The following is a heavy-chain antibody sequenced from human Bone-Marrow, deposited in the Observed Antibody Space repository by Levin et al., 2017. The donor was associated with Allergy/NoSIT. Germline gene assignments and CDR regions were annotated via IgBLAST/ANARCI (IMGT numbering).Heavy chain of an antibody. CDR2: ISRSSTYR. CDR1: GFTFSDYY. V-gene: IGHV3-11*05. Sequence: GGSLRLSCAASGFTFSDYYMTWIRHPPGKGLEWVSSISRSSTYRNYADSVRGRFAISRDNAKNSLDLQTNSLRADDTAVYYCARDLGAESGNNRFDSWGQGTLVTVSS. CDR3: ARDLGAESGNNRFDS. J-gene: IGHJ5*01.